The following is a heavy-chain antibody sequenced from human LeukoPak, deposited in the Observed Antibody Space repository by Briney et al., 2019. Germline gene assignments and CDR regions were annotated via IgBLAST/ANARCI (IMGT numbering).Heavy chain of an antibody. CDR3: ARGARYRLDY. J-gene: IGHJ4*02. CDR2: ISYDGSNK. V-gene: IGHV3-30*04. D-gene: IGHD1-1*01. Sequence: GGSLRPSCAASGFTFSSYTMHWVRQAPGKGLEWVAVISYDGSNKYYAESVKGRFTISRDNSKNTLYVQMNSLRDEDTAVYYCARGARYRLDYWGQGTLVTVSS. CDR1: GFTFSSYT.